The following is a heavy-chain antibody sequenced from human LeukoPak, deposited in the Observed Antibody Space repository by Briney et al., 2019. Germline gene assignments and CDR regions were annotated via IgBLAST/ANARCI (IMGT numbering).Heavy chain of an antibody. J-gene: IGHJ4*02. CDR2: IYYTGST. Sequence: SETLSLTCTVSGVSFSSYYWSWIRQPPGKGLEWIGYIYYTGSTNYNPSLKSRVTVSVDTSRNQFSLRLSSVTAADTAVYYCARGGSRVISSSDFDSWGQGILVTASS. V-gene: IGHV4-59*01. CDR1: GVSFSSYY. D-gene: IGHD6-6*01. CDR3: ARGGSRVISSSDFDS.